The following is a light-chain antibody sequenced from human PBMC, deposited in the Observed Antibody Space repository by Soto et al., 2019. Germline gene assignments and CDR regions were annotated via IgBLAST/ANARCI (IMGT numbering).Light chain of an antibody. J-gene: IGKJ5*01. CDR2: AAS. CDR1: QGISNQ. V-gene: IGKV1-39*01. Sequence: DIQMTQSPSSLSAFVGDRVTLTCRARQGISNQLNWYQLRPGKAPTLLIYAASSLQTGVSSRFSGSGSGTDFTLTISSLEPEDFAIYYCQQSFSTPFSFGRGTRLEIK. CDR3: QQSFSTPFS.